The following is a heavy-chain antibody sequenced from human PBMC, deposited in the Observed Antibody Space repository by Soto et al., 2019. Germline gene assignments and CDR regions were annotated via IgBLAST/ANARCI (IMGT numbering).Heavy chain of an antibody. V-gene: IGHV4-4*07. J-gene: IGHJ6*02. CDR2: IHSSGTF. CDR1: GASISNAY. D-gene: IGHD5-12*01. CDR3: ARDNIVSKGYGMDV. Sequence: SSETLSLTCTVSGASISNAYWSWIRQAAGKRLEWIRRIHSSGTFNYNPSLKSRVSISRDTSKNQTSLKLSSVTAADTAVYYCARDNIVSKGYGMDVWGQGTTVTVS.